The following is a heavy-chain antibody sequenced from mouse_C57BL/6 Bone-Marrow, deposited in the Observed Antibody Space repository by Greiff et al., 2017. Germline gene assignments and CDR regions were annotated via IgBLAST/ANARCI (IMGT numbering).Heavy chain of an antibody. CDR3: ARERGIYYEGYFDV. Sequence: QVQLQQPGAELVKPGASVKLSCKASGYTFTSYWMHWVKQRPGQGLEWIGMIHPNSGSTNYNEKFKSKATLTVDKSSSTAYMQLSSLTSEDSAVYYCARERGIYYEGYFDVWGTGTTVTVSS. J-gene: IGHJ1*03. D-gene: IGHD1-1*01. V-gene: IGHV1-64*01. CDR2: IHPNSGST. CDR1: GYTFTSYW.